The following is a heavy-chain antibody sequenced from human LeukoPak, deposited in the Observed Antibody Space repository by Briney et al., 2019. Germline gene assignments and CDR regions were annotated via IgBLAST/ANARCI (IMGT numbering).Heavy chain of an antibody. CDR1: GXEFRVHG. CDR3: ARPFGGSYYFDH. D-gene: IGHD4-23*01. Sequence: GGSLRLSWAASGXEFRVHGLHWVRQAPGKGLEWVAVIWYDGVTDYYADSVKGRFTISRDNSKDTLYLQMNSLRAEDTAIYYCARPFGGSYYFDHWGQGTLVTVSS. V-gene: IGHV3-33*01. J-gene: IGHJ4*02. CDR2: IWYDGVTD.